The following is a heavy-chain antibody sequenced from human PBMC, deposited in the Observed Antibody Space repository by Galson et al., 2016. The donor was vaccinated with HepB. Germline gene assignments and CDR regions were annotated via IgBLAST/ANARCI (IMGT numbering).Heavy chain of an antibody. CDR1: GGTFSNYA. V-gene: IGHV1-69*13. CDR3: SADYSFALITAAAAPYFDY. CDR2: IIPIFGSG. D-gene: IGHD6-13*01. Sequence: SVKVSCKASGGTFSNYAINWVRQAPGQGLEWMGWIIPIFGSGNYAQQFQGRATITADESTSTAYMELSSLRSEDTAVYYCSADYSFALITAAAAPYFDYWGQGTLVTVSS. J-gene: IGHJ4*02.